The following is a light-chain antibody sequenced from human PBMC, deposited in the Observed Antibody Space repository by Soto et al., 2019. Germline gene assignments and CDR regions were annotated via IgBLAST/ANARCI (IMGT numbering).Light chain of an antibody. CDR2: RVS. V-gene: IGKV3-11*01. CDR3: QQRFTWPLT. Sequence: ETVLTQSPATLSLSPGERATLSCRASQSVSRFFAWYQQKPGQAPRLLIYRVSNRATGVPARFSGSGSGTDFNLSISSMEPEDSGVYQCQQRFTWPLTFGGGTKVEIK. CDR1: QSVSRF. J-gene: IGKJ4*01.